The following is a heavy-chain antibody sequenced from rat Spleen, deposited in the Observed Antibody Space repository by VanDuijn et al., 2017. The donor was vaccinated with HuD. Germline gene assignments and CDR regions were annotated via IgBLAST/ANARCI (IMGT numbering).Heavy chain of an antibody. CDR3: ATLTPLFGY. Sequence: EVQLVESGGGLVHPGRSLKLSCVASGFTFSNYGMAWVRQAPTKGLEWVASIGIGNHNTYYRDSVKGRFTISRDNAKSTLYLQMDSLRSEDTATCYCATLTPLFGYWGQGTLVTVSS. J-gene: IGHJ3*01. CDR2: IGIGNHNT. CDR1: GFTFSNYG. V-gene: IGHV5S13*01. D-gene: IGHD3-4*01.